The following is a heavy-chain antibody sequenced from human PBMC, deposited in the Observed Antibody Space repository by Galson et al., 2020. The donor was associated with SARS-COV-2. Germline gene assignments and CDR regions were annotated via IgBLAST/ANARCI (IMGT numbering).Heavy chain of an antibody. Sequence: KMSGPTLVKPTQTLTLTCTFSGFSLSTSGVGVGWIRQPPGKALEWLALIYWDDDVRYSPSLKSRVTITKGTSKNQVVLTMANMDPVDTATYFCAHHYYLGSGAYARYVWGQGTTVTVSS. D-gene: IGHD3-10*01. J-gene: IGHJ6*02. V-gene: IGHV2-5*02. CDR1: GFSLSTSGVG. CDR2: IYWDDDV. CDR3: AHHYYLGSGAYARYV.